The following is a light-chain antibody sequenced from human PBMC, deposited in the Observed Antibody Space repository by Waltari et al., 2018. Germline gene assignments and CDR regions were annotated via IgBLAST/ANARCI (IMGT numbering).Light chain of an antibody. J-gene: IGLJ3*02. CDR3: SSYTSSSTWV. V-gene: IGLV2-14*03. CDR2: DVS. Sequence: QSALTQPASVSGSPGQSITISCTGTSSYVGGYNYVSWYQQHPGKAPKLMIYDVSNRPSGVSNRFSDSKSGNTASLTISWLQAEDEADYYCSSYTSSSTWVFGGGTKLTVL. CDR1: SSYVGGYNY.